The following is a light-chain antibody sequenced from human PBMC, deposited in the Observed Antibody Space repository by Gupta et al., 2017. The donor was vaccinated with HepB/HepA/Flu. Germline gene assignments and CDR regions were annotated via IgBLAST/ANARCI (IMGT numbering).Light chain of an antibody. CDR2: DVS. Sequence: SALPQPASVSGSPGQSITISCSGTSSDVGGYNYVSWYQQHPGKAPKLMIYDVSNRPAGVSNRFSGSKSGNTASLTISGRQEEDEADYYCSSYTSSNTLVFGGGTKVTVL. J-gene: IGLJ2*01. V-gene: IGLV2-14*03. CDR3: SSYTSSNTLV. CDR1: SSDVGGYNY.